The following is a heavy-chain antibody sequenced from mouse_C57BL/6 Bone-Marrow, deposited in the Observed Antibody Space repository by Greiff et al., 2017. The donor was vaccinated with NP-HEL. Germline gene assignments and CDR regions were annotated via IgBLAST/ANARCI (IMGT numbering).Heavy chain of an antibody. CDR1: GYTFTSYW. J-gene: IGHJ2*01. D-gene: IGHD1-1*01. CDR3: ARNYGTSYYFDY. CDR2: IDPNSGGT. V-gene: IGHV1-72*01. Sequence: VQLQQPGAELVKPGASVKLSCKASGYTFTSYWMHWLKQRPGRGLEWIGMIDPNSGGTKYNEKFKSKATLTVDKPSSTAYMQLSSLTSEDSAVYYCARNYGTSYYFDYWGQGTTLTVSS.